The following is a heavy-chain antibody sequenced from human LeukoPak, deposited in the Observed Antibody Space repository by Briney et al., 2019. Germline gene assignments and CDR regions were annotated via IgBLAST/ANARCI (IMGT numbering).Heavy chain of an antibody. D-gene: IGHD4-23*01. J-gene: IGHJ4*02. V-gene: IGHV3-33*01. CDR3: AGDSYGGNSEIDY. CDR2: IWYDGSSR. Sequence: GRSLRLSCATSGFTFSDHGMHWVRQAPGKGLEWVAVIWYDGSSRYYTHSVKGRFTISSDNSKNTVYLQMNSLRAEDTAVYYCAGDSYGGNSEIDYWGQGTLVTVSS. CDR1: GFTFSDHG.